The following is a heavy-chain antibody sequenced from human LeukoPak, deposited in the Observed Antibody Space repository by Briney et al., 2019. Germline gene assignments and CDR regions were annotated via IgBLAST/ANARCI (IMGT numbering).Heavy chain of an antibody. V-gene: IGHV1-2*02. Sequence: GASVKVSCKASGYTFTGYYMHWVRQAPGQGLEWMEWINPNSGGTNYAQKFQGRVTMTRDTSISTAYMELSRLRSDDTAVYYCARDQAGYSSGFSSNYWGQGTLVTVSS. J-gene: IGHJ4*02. CDR2: INPNSGGT. CDR1: GYTFTGYY. CDR3: ARDQAGYSSGFSSNY. D-gene: IGHD6-19*01.